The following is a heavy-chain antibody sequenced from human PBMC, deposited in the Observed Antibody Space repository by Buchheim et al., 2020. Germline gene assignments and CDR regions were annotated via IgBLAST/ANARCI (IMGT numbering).Heavy chain of an antibody. CDR3: ASSRTNGPPVDY. CDR2: ISRSSSYT. D-gene: IGHD2-8*01. V-gene: IGHV3-11*05. J-gene: IGHJ4*02. Sequence: QVQLVESGGGLVKPGGSLRLSCAASGFTFSDYYMSWIRQAPGKGLEWVSFISRSSSYTNYADSVKGRFTISRDNAKNSLFLQMNRLRAEDTAVYYCASSRTNGPPVDYWGQGSL. CDR1: GFTFSDYY.